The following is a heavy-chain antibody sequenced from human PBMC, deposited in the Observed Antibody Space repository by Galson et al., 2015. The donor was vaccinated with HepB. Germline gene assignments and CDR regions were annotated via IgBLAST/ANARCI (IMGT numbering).Heavy chain of an antibody. J-gene: IGHJ4*02. D-gene: IGHD3-16*01. CDR3: ARLPLGGGFDY. CDR2: IWYDGSYK. Sequence: SLRLSCAASGFTFSSYGMHWVRQAPGKGLEWVAIIWYDGSYKYYADSVKGRFTISREDSQNMLYLQMIRLRAEDTAVYYCARLPLGGGFDYWGQGTLVTVSS. V-gene: IGHV3-33*01. CDR1: GFTFSSYG.